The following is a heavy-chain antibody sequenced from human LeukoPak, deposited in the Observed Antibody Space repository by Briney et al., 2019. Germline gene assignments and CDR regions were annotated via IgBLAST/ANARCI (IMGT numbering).Heavy chain of an antibody. J-gene: IGHJ3*02. CDR3: ARAYSSSSGKDAFDI. Sequence: GGSLRLSCAASGFTFSSYAMSWVRQAPGKGLEWVSAISGSGGSTYYADSVKGRFTISRDTAKNSLYLQMNSLRAEDTAVYYCARAYSSSSGKDAFDIWGQGTMVTVST. V-gene: IGHV3-23*01. D-gene: IGHD6-13*01. CDR2: ISGSGGST. CDR1: GFTFSSYA.